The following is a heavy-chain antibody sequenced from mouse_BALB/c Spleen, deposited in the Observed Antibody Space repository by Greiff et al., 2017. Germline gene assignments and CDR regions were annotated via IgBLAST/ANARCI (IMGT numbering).Heavy chain of an antibody. CDR1: GYSFTGYT. CDR2: INPYNGGT. Sequence: VQLKESGPELVKPGASMKISCKASGYSFTGYTMNWVKQSHGQNLEWIGLINPYNGGTSYNQKFKGKATLTVDKSSSTAYMELLSLTSEDSAVYYCARYNGYYKWFAYWGQGTLVTVSA. J-gene: IGHJ3*01. V-gene: IGHV1-18*01. CDR3: ARYNGYYKWFAY. D-gene: IGHD2-3*01.